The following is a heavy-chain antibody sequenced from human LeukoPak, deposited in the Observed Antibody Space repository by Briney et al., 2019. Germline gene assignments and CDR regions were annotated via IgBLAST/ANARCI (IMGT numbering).Heavy chain of an antibody. CDR2: IKQDGSDR. CDR3: VRNLAVAGTCFDS. J-gene: IGHJ4*02. D-gene: IGHD6-19*01. CDR1: GFTFSSYW. V-gene: IGHV3-7*03. Sequence: GGSLRLSCAASGFTFSSYWMSWVRQAPGTGLEWVANIKQDGSDRNYVTSVRGRFTISRDNAESSLYLQMNSLRAEDTAVYYCVRNLAVAGTCFDSWGQGTLVTVSS.